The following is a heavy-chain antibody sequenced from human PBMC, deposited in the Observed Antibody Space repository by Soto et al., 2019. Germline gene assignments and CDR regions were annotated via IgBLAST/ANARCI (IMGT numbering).Heavy chain of an antibody. D-gene: IGHD3-10*01. CDR1: GGTFSSYA. J-gene: IGHJ6*02. Sequence: SVKVSCKASGGTFSSYAISWVRQAPGQGLEWMGGIIPIFGTANYAQKFQGRVTITADESTSTAYMELSSLRSEDTAVYYCARVNYGSGSYYYYYYGMDVWGQGTTVTVSS. CDR3: ARVNYGSGSYYYYYYGMDV. V-gene: IGHV1-69*13. CDR2: IIPIFGTA.